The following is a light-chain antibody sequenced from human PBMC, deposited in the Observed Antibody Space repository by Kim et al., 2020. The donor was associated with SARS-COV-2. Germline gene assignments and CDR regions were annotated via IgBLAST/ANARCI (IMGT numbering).Light chain of an antibody. CDR1: QSVSSH. CDR3: QQYSDWPPGDT. J-gene: IGKJ2*01. Sequence: EIVMTQSPAILSVSPGERATLSCRASQSVSSHLAWYQQRPGQPPRLLIYVASNRATGIPARFSGSGSGTDFTLTISSLQSEDFAIYFCQQYSDWPPGDTFGQGTKVDIK. CDR2: VAS. V-gene: IGKV3-15*01.